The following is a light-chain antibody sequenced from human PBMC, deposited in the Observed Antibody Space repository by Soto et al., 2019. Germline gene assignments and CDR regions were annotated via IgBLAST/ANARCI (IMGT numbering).Light chain of an antibody. CDR2: AAS. Sequence: DIQMTQSPSSLSASIGDRVTITCRASQGISNYLAGYQQKPGKVPKVLIYAASTLQSGVPSRFSGSGSGTDFTLTISSVQPVFVATYSCQKYDNLALTCGGGTNVEIK. V-gene: IGKV1-27*01. CDR1: QGISNY. CDR3: QKYDNLALT. J-gene: IGKJ4*02.